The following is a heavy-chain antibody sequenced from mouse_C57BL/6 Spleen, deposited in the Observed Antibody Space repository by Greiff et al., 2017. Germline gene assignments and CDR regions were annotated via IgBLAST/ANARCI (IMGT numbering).Heavy chain of an antibody. CDR1: GYTFTDYE. D-gene: IGHD2-13*01. CDR2: IDPETGGT. Sequence: QVQLQQSGAELVRPGASVTLSCKASGYTFTDYEMHWVKQTPVHGLEWIGAIDPETGGTAYNQKFKGKAILTADKSSSTAYMELRSLTSEDSAVXYCTRSDWAYWGQGTLVTVSA. CDR3: TRSDWAY. J-gene: IGHJ3*01. V-gene: IGHV1-15*01.